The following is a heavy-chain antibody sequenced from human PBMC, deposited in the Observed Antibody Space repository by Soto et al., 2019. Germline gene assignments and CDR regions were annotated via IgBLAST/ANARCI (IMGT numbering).Heavy chain of an antibody. CDR3: EREGYTSSSTHSVLDS. J-gene: IGHJ4*02. V-gene: IGHV1-69*06. Sequence: QVQLVQSGPEVKKPGSSVRVSCKASGGTFSSFAVSWVRQAPGQGLEWMGRILPMLNTTNYAQKFQDRLTITADTSTNTAYMDLRSLRSEDTAVYFCEREGYTSSSTHSVLDSWGQGTLVTVSS. CDR2: ILPMLNTT. D-gene: IGHD6-6*01. CDR1: GGTFSSFA.